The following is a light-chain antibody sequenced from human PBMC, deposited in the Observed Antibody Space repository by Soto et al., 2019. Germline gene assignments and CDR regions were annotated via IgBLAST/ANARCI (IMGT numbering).Light chain of an antibody. CDR1: QSISTW. CDR2: KTS. Sequence: DIQMTQSPSTLSASVGDRVTITCRASQSISTWLAWYQQKPGKAPKLLIYKTSTLQTGVPSRFTGSGSGTEFALTISSLQPDDFATSYCQQYKSFWTFGQGTKVEIK. J-gene: IGKJ1*01. V-gene: IGKV1-5*03. CDR3: QQYKSFWT.